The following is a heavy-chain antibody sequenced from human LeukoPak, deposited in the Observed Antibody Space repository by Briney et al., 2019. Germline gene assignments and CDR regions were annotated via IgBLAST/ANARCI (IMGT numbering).Heavy chain of an antibody. CDR1: GGSFSGYY. V-gene: IGHV4-34*01. D-gene: IGHD6-13*01. Sequence: SETLSLTCAVYGGSFSGYYWSWIRQPPGKRLEWIGEINHSGSTNYNPSLKSRVTISVDTSKNQFSLKLSSVTAADTAVYYCARSSSWERALGYWGQGTLVTVSS. CDR2: INHSGST. CDR3: ARSSSWERALGY. J-gene: IGHJ4*02.